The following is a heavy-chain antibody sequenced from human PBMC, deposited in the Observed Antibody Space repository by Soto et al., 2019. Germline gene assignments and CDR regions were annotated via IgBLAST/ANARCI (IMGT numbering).Heavy chain of an antibody. J-gene: IGHJ2*01. CDR3: ARERGTTGIWYFDL. Sequence: EVQLVESGGGLVQPGGSLRLSCAASGFTFSDYDIHWVRQAAGKGLERGSGIAVSGDTYYAGSVTGRFTISRENARNSVYLQMNSLRAGDTAVYYCARERGTTGIWYFDLWGRGTLVTVSS. CDR1: GFTFSDYD. CDR2: IAVSGDT. V-gene: IGHV3-13*01. D-gene: IGHD1-7*01.